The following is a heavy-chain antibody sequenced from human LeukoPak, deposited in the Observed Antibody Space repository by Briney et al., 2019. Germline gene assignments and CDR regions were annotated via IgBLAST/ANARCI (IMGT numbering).Heavy chain of an antibody. V-gene: IGHV3-74*01. D-gene: IGHD6-19*01. CDR1: GFTFSSYW. CDR2: INSDGSST. CDR3: VKDPYSSGPYNWFDP. Sequence: GGSLRLSCAASGFTFSSYWMHWVRQAPGKGLVWVSRINSDGSSTSYADSVKGRFTISRDNSKNTLYLQMNRLRAEDTAVYYCVKDPYSSGPYNWFDPWGQGTLVTVSS. J-gene: IGHJ5*02.